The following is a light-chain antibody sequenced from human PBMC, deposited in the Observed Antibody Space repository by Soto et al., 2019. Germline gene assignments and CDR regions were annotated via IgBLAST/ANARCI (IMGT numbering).Light chain of an antibody. CDR2: GAS. Sequence: EIVMTQSPATLSVSPGERATLSCRASQSVSSNLAWYQQKPGQAPRLLIYGASTRATGIPARFSGSGSGTEFNLNISSLQSEDFAVYYCQQYNNWPLTFGGGTKVEIK. CDR1: QSVSSN. J-gene: IGKJ4*01. CDR3: QQYNNWPLT. V-gene: IGKV3-15*01.